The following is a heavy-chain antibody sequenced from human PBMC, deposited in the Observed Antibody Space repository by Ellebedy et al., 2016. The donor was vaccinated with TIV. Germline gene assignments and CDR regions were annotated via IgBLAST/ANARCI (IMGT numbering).Heavy chain of an antibody. D-gene: IGHD5-12*01. CDR2: INPNSGGT. Sequence: ASVKVSCKASGYTFTGYYMHWVRQAPGQGLEWMGWINPNSGGTNYAQKFQGRVTMTRDTSISTAYMELSRLRSDDTAVYYCARGGSGYHLGSYYSGMDVWGQGTSVTVSS. CDR1: GYTFTGYY. V-gene: IGHV1-2*02. CDR3: ARGGSGYHLGSYYSGMDV. J-gene: IGHJ6*02.